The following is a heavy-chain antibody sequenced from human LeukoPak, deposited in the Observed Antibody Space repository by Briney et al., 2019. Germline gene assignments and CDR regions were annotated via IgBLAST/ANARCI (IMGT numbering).Heavy chain of an antibody. V-gene: IGHV1-2*02. Sequence: ASVKVSCKASGYTFTCHFMNWVRQAPAQGLEWMGWIKPKSGATAYAQKFQGRVTMTRDTAINTAYLELSSLTSDDTAVYYCARVREWEEISGAIPDYFDYWGQGTLITVSS. CDR2: IKPKSGAT. J-gene: IGHJ4*02. D-gene: IGHD3-3*01. CDR3: ARVREWEEISGAIPDYFDY. CDR1: GYTFTCHF.